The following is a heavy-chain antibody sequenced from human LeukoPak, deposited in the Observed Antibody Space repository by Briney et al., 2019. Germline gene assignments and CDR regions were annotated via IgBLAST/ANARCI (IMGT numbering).Heavy chain of an antibody. V-gene: IGHV4-4*07. Sequence: SETLSLTCIVSGGSISSYYWSWIRQPAGKGLEGIGRIYTSGSTNYNPSLKSRVTISVDKSKNQFSLKLSSVTAADTAVYYCARVGQDSSGYYRIFDYWGQGTLVTVSS. D-gene: IGHD3-22*01. CDR1: GGSISSYY. CDR2: IYTSGST. CDR3: ARVGQDSSGYYRIFDY. J-gene: IGHJ4*02.